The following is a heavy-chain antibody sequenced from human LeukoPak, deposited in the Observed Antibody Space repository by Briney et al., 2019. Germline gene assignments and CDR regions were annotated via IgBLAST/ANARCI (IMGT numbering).Heavy chain of an antibody. Sequence: ASVKVSCKASGYTFTSYDINWVRQATGQGLEWMGWMNPNSGNTGYAQKFQGRVTMTRNTSISTAYMELSRLRSDDTAVYYCARDYGRIAVAGTDYWGQGTLVTVSS. D-gene: IGHD6-19*01. CDR2: MNPNSGNT. CDR1: GYTFTSYD. CDR3: ARDYGRIAVAGTDY. J-gene: IGHJ4*02. V-gene: IGHV1-8*01.